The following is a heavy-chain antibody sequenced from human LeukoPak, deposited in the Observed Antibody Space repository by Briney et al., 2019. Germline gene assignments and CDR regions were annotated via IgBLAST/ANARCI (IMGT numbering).Heavy chain of an antibody. D-gene: IGHD3-10*01. Sequence: SETLSLTCTVSGGSISSSSYYWGWIRQPPGKGLEWIGSIYYSGSTYYNPSLKSRVTISVDTSKNQLSLKLSSVTAADTAVYYCAGRLGRKFGERFYYYHYMDVWGKGTTVTISS. V-gene: IGHV4-39*07. CDR2: IYYSGST. J-gene: IGHJ6*03. CDR3: AGRLGRKFGERFYYYHYMDV. CDR1: GGSISSSSYY.